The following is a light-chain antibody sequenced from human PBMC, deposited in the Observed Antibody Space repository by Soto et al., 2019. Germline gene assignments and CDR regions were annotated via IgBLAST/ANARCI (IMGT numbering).Light chain of an antibody. CDR1: SDYNNYR. CDR2: VGTGGIVG. CDR3: GADHGSGSNFVVV. Sequence: QSVLTQPPSASASLGASVTLTCTLSSDYNNYRVNWYQQRPGKGTRFVMRVGTGGIVGSKGDGIPDRFSVLGSGLNRYLTIKNIQEEDESDYHCGADHGSGSNFVVVFGGGTKLTVL. V-gene: IGLV9-49*01. J-gene: IGLJ2*01.